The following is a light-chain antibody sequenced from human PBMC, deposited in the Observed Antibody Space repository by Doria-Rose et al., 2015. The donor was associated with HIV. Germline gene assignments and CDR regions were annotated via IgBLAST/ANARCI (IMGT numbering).Light chain of an antibody. CDR3: HQYGTSWT. CDR1: QSFSSTY. CDR2: DGS. Sequence: TQSPGTLSLSPGERATLSCRASQSFSSTYLAWYQQKPGQAPSLLIYDGSTRATGISDTFSASGSGTDSPLTINRLEPEDFALYYCHQYGTSWTFGQGTKVDI. V-gene: IGKV3-20*01. J-gene: IGKJ1*01.